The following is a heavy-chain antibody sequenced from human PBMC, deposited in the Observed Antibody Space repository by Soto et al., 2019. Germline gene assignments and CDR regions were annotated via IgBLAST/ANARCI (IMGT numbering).Heavy chain of an antibody. Sequence: SATLSLTCTVSGGSINNYYWSWIRQPPGKGLEWIGYIYDSGSTNYNPSLKSRVTMSVDTSKNQFSLNLSSVTAADTAVYYCAREHGFSYGLNYFDPWGQGTLVTVSS. CDR2: IYDSGST. CDR1: GGSINNYY. V-gene: IGHV4-59*01. CDR3: AREHGFSYGLNYFDP. D-gene: IGHD5-18*01. J-gene: IGHJ5*02.